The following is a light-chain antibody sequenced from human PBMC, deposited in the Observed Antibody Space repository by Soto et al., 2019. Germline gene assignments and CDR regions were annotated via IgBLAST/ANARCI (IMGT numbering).Light chain of an antibody. CDR3: QQREDWPRA. Sequence: IVLTQSPATLSLSPGERATLSCRASQSVGDDLGCYQQKPGQAPRLLIYDASQRATGVPARFSASGSGTDFTLTFSSLEPEDFAIYYCQQREDWPRAFGGGTKVEFK. CDR1: QSVGDD. J-gene: IGKJ4*01. CDR2: DAS. V-gene: IGKV3-11*01.